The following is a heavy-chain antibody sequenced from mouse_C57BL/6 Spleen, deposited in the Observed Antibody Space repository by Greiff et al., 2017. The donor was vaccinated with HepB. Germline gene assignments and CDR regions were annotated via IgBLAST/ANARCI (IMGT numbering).Heavy chain of an antibody. CDR3: ARGIRKAQAFFDY. Sequence: VQLKQSGPVLVKPGASVKMSCKASGYTFTDYYMNWVKQSHGKSLEWIGVINPYNGGTSYNQKFKGKATLTVDKSSSTAYMELNSLTSEDSAVYYCARGIRKAQAFFDYWGQGTTLTVSS. CDR1: GYTFTDYY. D-gene: IGHD3-2*02. J-gene: IGHJ2*01. CDR2: INPYNGGT. V-gene: IGHV1-19*01.